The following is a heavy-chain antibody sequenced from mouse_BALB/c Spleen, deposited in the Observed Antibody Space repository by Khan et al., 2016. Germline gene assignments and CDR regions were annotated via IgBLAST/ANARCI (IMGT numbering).Heavy chain of an antibody. CDR3: ARDENYRYDGFAY. V-gene: IGHV2-9*02. J-gene: IGHJ3*01. Sequence: QVQLKESGPGLVAPSQSLSITCTVSGFSLTHYGVHWVRQPPGKGLEWLGIIWAGGSTNYNSALMSRLSISKDNSKSQVSLKMNSLQTDDTAMYXGARDENYRYDGFAYWGQGTLVTVSA. CDR1: GFSLTHYG. D-gene: IGHD2-14*01. CDR2: IWAGGST.